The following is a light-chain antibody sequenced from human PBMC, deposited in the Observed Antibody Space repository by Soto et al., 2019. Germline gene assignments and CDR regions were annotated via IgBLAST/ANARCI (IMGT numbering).Light chain of an antibody. CDR3: QQFTSWPWT. Sequence: IVLTQSPVTLSLSPGEIATLSCSSSQSVSSSYLAWYQQKPGQAPRLLIYGASSRTAGIPDRFSGSGSGTEFALTISSLQSEDFAVYYCQQFTSWPWTFGQGTKVDI. CDR1: QSVSSSY. J-gene: IGKJ1*01. V-gene: IGKV3-20*01. CDR2: GAS.